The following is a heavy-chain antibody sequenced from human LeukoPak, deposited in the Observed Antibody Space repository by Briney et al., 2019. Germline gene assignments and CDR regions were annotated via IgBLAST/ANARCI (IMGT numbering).Heavy chain of an antibody. CDR2: ISSSSSYI. CDR1: GFTFSSYS. Sequence: GESLQISCAASGFTFSSYSMNWVRQAPGKGLEWVSSISSSSSYIYYADSVKGRFTISRDNAKNSLYLQMNSLRAEDTAVYYCARDSVVVTATTYYYYYYMDVWGKGTTVTVSS. V-gene: IGHV3-21*01. D-gene: IGHD2-21*02. J-gene: IGHJ6*03. CDR3: ARDSVVVTATTYYYYYYMDV.